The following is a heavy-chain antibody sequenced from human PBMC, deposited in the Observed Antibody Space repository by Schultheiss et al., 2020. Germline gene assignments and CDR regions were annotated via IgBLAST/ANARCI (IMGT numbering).Heavy chain of an antibody. CDR2: TYYSGST. Sequence: SETLSLTCTVSGGSISSGGYYWTWIRQHPGKGLEWIAYTYYSGSTYYNPSLKSRVTISVDTSKNQFSLKLSSVTAADTAVYYCARDVPRGYGMDVWGQGTTVTVSS. V-gene: IGHV4-31*03. CDR3: ARDVPRGYGMDV. D-gene: IGHD3-10*01. CDR1: GGSISSGGYY. J-gene: IGHJ6*02.